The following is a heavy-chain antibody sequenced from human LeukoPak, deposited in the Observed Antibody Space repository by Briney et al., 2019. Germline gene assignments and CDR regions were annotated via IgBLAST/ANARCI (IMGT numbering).Heavy chain of an antibody. CDR1: GGTFSSYA. J-gene: IGHJ3*02. V-gene: IGHV1-69*05. D-gene: IGHD3-10*01. CDR2: IIPIFGTA. Sequence: SVKVSCKASGGTFSSYAISWVRQAPGQGLEWMGGIIPIFGTANYAQKFQGRVTITTDESTSTTYMELSSLRSEDSAVYYCARRPSGGAFDMWGQGTMVTVSS. CDR3: ARRPSGGAFDM.